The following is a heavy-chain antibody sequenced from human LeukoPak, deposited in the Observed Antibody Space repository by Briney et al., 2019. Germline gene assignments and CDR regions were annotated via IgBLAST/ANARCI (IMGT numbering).Heavy chain of an antibody. V-gene: IGHV4-39*07. CDR2: IYYSGST. Sequence: KPSETLSLTCTVSGGSISSSSYYWGWIRQPPGKGLEWIGSIYYSGSTYYNPSLKSRVTISVDTSKNQFSLKLSSVTAADTAVYYCARAGRYFDWLTNSDWFDPWGQEPWSPSPQ. CDR3: ARAGRYFDWLTNSDWFDP. CDR1: GGSISSSSYY. J-gene: IGHJ5*02. D-gene: IGHD3-9*01.